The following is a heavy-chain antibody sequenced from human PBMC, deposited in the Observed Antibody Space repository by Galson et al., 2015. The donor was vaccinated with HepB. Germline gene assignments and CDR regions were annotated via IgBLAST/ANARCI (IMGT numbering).Heavy chain of an antibody. V-gene: IGHV3-9*01. CDR1: GFTFDDYA. CDR3: AKAGTYSSGWHDWYFDL. J-gene: IGHJ2*01. CDR2: ISWNSGSI. Sequence: SLRLSCAASGFTFDDYAMHWVRQAPGKGLEWVSGISWNSGSIGYADSVKGRFTISRDNAKNSLYLQMNSLRAEDTALYYCAKAGTYSSGWHDWYFDLWGRGTLVTVSS. D-gene: IGHD6-19*01.